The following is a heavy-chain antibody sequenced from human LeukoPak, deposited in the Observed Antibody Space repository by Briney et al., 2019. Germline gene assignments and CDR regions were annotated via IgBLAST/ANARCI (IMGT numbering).Heavy chain of an antibody. J-gene: IGHJ4*02. CDR2: ISYDGSNK. CDR1: GFTFSSYG. CDR3: ANGPPAADHY. D-gene: IGHD6-13*01. Sequence: GGSLRLSCAASGFTFSSYGMHWVRQAPGKGLEWVAVISYDGSNKYYADSVKGRFTISRDNSKNTRYLQMNSLRAEDTAVYYCANGPPAADHYWGQGTLVTVSS. V-gene: IGHV3-30*18.